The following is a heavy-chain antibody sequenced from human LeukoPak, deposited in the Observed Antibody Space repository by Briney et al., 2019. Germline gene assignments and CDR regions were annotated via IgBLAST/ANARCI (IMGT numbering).Heavy chain of an antibody. J-gene: IGHJ4*02. CDR3: AKDHXSSDWYYFDY. CDR1: GFTFXSYA. V-gene: IGHV3-30*02. CDR2: IHYDGSNN. Sequence: XXASGFTFXSYAMHWVRQAPGKGLEWVAFIHYDGSNNYYADSVKGRFTISRDNSKNTLYLQMNTLRADDTAVYYCAKDHXSSDWYYFDYWGQGTLVTVSS. D-gene: IGHD6-13*01.